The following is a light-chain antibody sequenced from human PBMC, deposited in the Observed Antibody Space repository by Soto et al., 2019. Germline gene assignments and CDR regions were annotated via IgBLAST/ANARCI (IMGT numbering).Light chain of an antibody. CDR2: AAS. CDR3: QQSFSPLWT. J-gene: IGKJ1*01. Sequence: DIQMTQAPSSLSASVGDRVTITCRASQSISNYLNWYQQTPGKDPKLLIYAASSMQSGVPSRFSGSGSETDFTLTISSLQPDDSATYYCQQSFSPLWTFGQGTKVEV. V-gene: IGKV1-39*01. CDR1: QSISNY.